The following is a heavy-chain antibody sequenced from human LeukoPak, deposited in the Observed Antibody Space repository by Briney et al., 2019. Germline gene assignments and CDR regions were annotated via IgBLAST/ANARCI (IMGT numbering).Heavy chain of an antibody. Sequence: GGSLRLSCSASGFTFSRYAMHWVRQPPGKGLEYVSAITNNWRSTYYADSVKGRFTISRDNSKNTLYLQMNSLRVEDTAIYYCARGQEFDDGVFDSWGQGTLVTVSS. V-gene: IGHV3-64*04. J-gene: IGHJ4*02. CDR3: ARGQEFDDGVFDS. D-gene: IGHD1-1*01. CDR1: GFTFSRYA. CDR2: ITNNWRST.